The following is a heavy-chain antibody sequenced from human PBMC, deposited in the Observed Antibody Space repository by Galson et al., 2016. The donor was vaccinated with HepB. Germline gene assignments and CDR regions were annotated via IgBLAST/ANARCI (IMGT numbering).Heavy chain of an antibody. CDR3: AREFSGYDTH. J-gene: IGHJ4*02. CDR1: GGSITSNRW. V-gene: IGHV4-4*02. CDR2: IYHSGDT. D-gene: IGHD5-12*01. Sequence: SETLSLTCAVSGGSITSNRWWTWVRQPPGKGLEWIGEIYHSGDTNYNPSLKSRVTMSVDRSQNHFSLRLSSVTAADTAVYYCAREFSGYDTHWGQGALVTVSS.